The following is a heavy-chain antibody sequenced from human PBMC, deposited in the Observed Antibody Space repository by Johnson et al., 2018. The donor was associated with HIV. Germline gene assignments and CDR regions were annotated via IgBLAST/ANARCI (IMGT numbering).Heavy chain of an antibody. V-gene: IGHV3-13*01. CDR2: IGTAGDT. CDR3: AKDGAMAFDI. Sequence: VQLVESGGGLVQPGGSLRLSCAASGFTFSCYDVHWVRQATGKGLEWVSPIGTAGDTYYPGSVKGRFTISRDKSKNTLYLQMNSLRAEDTAVYYCAKDGAMAFDIWGQGTLVTVSS. J-gene: IGHJ3*02. CDR1: GFTFSCYD. D-gene: IGHD2-2*01.